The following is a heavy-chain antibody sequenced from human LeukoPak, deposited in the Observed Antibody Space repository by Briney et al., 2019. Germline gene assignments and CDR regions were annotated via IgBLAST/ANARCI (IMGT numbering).Heavy chain of an antibody. CDR2: INTDGSST. J-gene: IGHJ5*02. CDR1: GFTFSSYW. CDR3: AREGDGSSWRNIRFDP. D-gene: IGHD6-13*01. Sequence: GGSLRLSCAASGFTFSSYWMHWVRQAPEKGLVWVSRINTDGSSTSYADSVKGRFTISRDNAKNTLYLQMNSLRAEDTAVYYCAREGDGSSWRNIRFDPWGQGTLVTVSS. V-gene: IGHV3-74*01.